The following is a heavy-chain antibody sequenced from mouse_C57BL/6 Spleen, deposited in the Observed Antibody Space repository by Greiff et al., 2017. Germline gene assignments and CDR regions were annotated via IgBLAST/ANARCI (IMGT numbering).Heavy chain of an antibody. D-gene: IGHD1-1*01. CDR2: ILPGSGST. Sequence: QVQLQQSGAELMKPGASVKLSCKATGYTFTGYWIEWVKQRPGHGLEWIGEILPGSGSTNYNEKFKGKATFTADTSSNTAYMQLSSLTTEDSAIYYCARAFLTTVVANWYFDVWGTGTTVTVSS. CDR1: GYTFTGYW. V-gene: IGHV1-9*01. CDR3: ARAFLTTVVANWYFDV. J-gene: IGHJ1*03.